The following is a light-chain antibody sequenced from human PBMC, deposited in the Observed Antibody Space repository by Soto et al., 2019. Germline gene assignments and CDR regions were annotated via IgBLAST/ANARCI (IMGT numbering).Light chain of an antibody. V-gene: IGKV3-20*01. CDR1: QSVSSSF. J-gene: IGKJ2*01. Sequence: EIVLTQSPGTLSLSPGERATLSCRASQSVSSSFLAWYQQKPGQAPRLLRYGASSRATGIPDRFSGTGSGTDFTLTISRLEPEDFAVYYCQQDGSSPYTFGLGTKLEIK. CDR2: GAS. CDR3: QQDGSSPYT.